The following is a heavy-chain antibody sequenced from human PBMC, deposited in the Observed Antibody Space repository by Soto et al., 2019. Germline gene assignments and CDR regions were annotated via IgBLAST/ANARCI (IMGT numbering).Heavy chain of an antibody. V-gene: IGHV3-23*01. D-gene: IGHD3-16*01. Sequence: EVQLLESGGGLVQPGGSLRLSCAASGFTFGTYAMNWLRQAPGRGLECVSFISGSGRTTYYADSVKVRFTVSRDNSKNTMYLQMNSLRAEDTALYYCAKFRGPSYSYYYMDVWGKGTTVTVSS. CDR2: ISGSGRTT. CDR3: AKFRGPSYSYYYMDV. J-gene: IGHJ6*03. CDR1: GFTFGTYA.